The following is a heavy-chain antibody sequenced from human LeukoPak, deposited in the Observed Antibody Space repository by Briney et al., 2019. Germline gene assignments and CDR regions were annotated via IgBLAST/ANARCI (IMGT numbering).Heavy chain of an antibody. CDR2: IYYSGST. D-gene: IGHD1-1*01. J-gene: IGHJ5*02. CDR3: AREGTAGTNLNWFDP. Sequence: SRTLSLTCTVSGGSISSGGYYWSWIRQHPGKGLEWIGYIYYSGSTNFNPSLKSRVTISVDTSKNQFSLKLSSVTAADTAVYYCAREGTAGTNLNWFDPWGQGTLVTVSS. CDR1: GGSISSGGYY. V-gene: IGHV4-31*03.